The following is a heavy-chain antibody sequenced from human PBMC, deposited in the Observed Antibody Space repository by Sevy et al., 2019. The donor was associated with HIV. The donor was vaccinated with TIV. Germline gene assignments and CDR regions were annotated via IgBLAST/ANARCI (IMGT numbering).Heavy chain of an antibody. V-gene: IGHV1-18*01. D-gene: IGHD3-3*02. J-gene: IGHJ5*02. CDR3: AKEGKNIRSWFDP. CDR1: GYSFTNYG. CDR2: ISGYNGYT. Sequence: ASVKVSCKASGYSFTNYGIGWVRQAPGQGLEWMGWISGYNGYTNYAQNLQGRVTMTTDTSTSTAYVELSRLRSDDTAIYYCAKEGKNIRSWFDPWGQGTLVTVSS.